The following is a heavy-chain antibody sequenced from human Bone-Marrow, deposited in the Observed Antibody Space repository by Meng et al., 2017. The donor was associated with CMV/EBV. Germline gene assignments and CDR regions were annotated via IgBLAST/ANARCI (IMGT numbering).Heavy chain of an antibody. CDR2: IYHNGTT. Sequence: GSLRLSCAVSGGSVSSSNWWNWVRQPPGKGLEWIGEIYHNGTTNYNPSLKSRVTISIDKSKNHFSLRLSSVTAADTAVYYCSRGGGMYPFAYWGPGILVTCSS. J-gene: IGHJ4*02. CDR3: SRGGGMYPFAY. D-gene: IGHD3-16*01. V-gene: IGHV4-4*02. CDR1: GGSVSSSNW.